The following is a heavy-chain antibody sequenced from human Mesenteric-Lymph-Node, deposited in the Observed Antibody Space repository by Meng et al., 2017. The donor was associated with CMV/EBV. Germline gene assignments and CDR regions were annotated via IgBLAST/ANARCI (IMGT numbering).Heavy chain of an antibody. Sequence: IRQPPGKGLEWIGEINHSGSTNYNPSLKSRVTISVDTSKNQFSLKLSSVTAADTAVYYCARGIMIWGQGTLVTVSS. CDR3: ARGIMI. CDR2: INHSGST. D-gene: IGHD3-16*01. J-gene: IGHJ4*02. V-gene: IGHV4-34*01.